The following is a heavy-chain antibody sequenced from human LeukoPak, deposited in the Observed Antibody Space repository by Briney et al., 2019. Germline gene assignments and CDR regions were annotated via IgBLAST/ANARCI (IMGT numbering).Heavy chain of an antibody. CDR3: AKVLVAQQLVPFDY. Sequence: GGSLRLSCAASGFTFSTYWMSWVRQAPGKGLEWVSTISGSGGTTYYADSVKGRFTISRDNSKNTLYLQMNSLRAEDTAVYYCAKVLVAQQLVPFDYWGQGTLVTVSS. V-gene: IGHV3-23*01. D-gene: IGHD6-13*01. CDR2: ISGSGGTT. J-gene: IGHJ4*02. CDR1: GFTFSTYW.